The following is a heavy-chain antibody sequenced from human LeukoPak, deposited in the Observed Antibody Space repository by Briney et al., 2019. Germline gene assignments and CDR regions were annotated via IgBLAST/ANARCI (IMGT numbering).Heavy chain of an antibody. CDR2: ISAYNGNT. D-gene: IGHD5-24*01. CDR1: GGTFSSYA. CDR3: AREGEMATNDAFDI. J-gene: IGHJ3*02. V-gene: IGHV1-18*01. Sequence: ASVKVSCKASGGTFSSYAISWVRQAPGQGLEWMGWISAYNGNTNYAQKLQGRVTMTTDTSTSTAYMELRSLRSDDTAVYYCAREGEMATNDAFDIWGQGTMVTVSS.